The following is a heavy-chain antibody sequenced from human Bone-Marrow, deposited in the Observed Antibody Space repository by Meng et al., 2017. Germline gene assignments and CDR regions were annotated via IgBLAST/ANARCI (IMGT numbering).Heavy chain of an antibody. V-gene: IGHV3-30*01. J-gene: IGHJ4*02. CDR3: ARVVWGY. CDR2: ISYDGSNK. D-gene: IGHD1-26*01. CDR1: GFTFSSYA. Sequence: VRLVEAWGGVVQPWRSLGPSCAASGFTFSSYATHWVRQAPGKGLEWVAVISYDGSNKYYADSVKGRFTISRDNSKNTLYLQMNSLRAEDTAVYYCARVVWGYWGQGTLVTVPS.